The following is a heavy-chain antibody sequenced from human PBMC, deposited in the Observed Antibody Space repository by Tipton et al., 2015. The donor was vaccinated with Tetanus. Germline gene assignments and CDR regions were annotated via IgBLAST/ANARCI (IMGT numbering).Heavy chain of an antibody. CDR2: IYYSGST. D-gene: IGHD3-16*01. Sequence: TLSLTCTVSGDSLSNDDYYWSWIRQPPGKGLESIGYIYYSGSTYYNPSLKSRVTISVDTSKSQFSLRLSSVTAADTAVYYCARDHGITWGGMGYYYGMDVWGQGTTVTVSS. CDR3: ARDHGITWGGMGYYYGMDV. CDR1: GDSLSNDDYY. V-gene: IGHV4-30-4*01. J-gene: IGHJ6*02.